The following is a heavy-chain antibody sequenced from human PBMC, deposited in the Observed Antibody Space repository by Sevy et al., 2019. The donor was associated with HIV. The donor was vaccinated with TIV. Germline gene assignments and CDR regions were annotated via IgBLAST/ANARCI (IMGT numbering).Heavy chain of an antibody. CDR2: VNSDGSNT. CDR1: GFTFSSYW. J-gene: IGHJ4*02. D-gene: IGHD2-2*01. Sequence: GSLRLSCTASGFTFSSYWMHWVRQAPGKGLVWVSRVNSDGSNTTYADSVKGRFTISRDNAKNTLYLQMNSLRAEDTAVYYCASQGYCTRTSCYEPFDHWGQGTLVTVSS. CDR3: ASQGYCTRTSCYEPFDH. V-gene: IGHV3-74*01.